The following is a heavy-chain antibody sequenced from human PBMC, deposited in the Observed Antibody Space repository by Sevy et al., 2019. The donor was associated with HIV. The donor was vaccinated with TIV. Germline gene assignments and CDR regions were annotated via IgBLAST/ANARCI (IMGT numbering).Heavy chain of an antibody. CDR2: ISGLSNYR. CDR1: GFTFSSYP. Sequence: GGSRLSCAASGFTFSSYPMHWVRQAPGKGLEWVSSISGLSNYRYYADSVKGRFSISRDNTKNSVYLQMNSLRGEDTAVFYCARAVPATDAFDIWGQGTLVTVSS. J-gene: IGHJ3*02. CDR3: ARAVPATDAFDI. V-gene: IGHV3-21*01. D-gene: IGHD6-19*01.